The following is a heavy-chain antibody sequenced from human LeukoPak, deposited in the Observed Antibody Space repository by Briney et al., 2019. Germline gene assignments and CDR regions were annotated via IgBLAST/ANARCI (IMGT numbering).Heavy chain of an antibody. CDR1: GGSISSSSYY. Sequence: SETLSLTCTVSGGSISSSSYYWGWIRQPPGKGLEWIGSICYSGSTYYNPSLKSRVTISVDTSKNQFSLKLSSVTAADTAVYYCASPIGYCSSTSCQHDAFDIWGQGTMVTVSS. D-gene: IGHD2-2*01. J-gene: IGHJ3*02. V-gene: IGHV4-39*01. CDR3: ASPIGYCSSTSCQHDAFDI. CDR2: ICYSGST.